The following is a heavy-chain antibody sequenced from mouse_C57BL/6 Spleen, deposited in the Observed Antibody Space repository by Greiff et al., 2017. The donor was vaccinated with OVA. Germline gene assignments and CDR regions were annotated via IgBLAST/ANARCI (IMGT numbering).Heavy chain of an antibody. Sequence: VQLQQSGAELVKPGASVKISCKASGYAFSSYWMNWVKQRPGKGLERIGQIYPGDGDTNYNGKFKGKATLTADKSSSTAYMQLSSLTSEDSAVYFCARCAYSNYGGFAYWGQGTLVTVSA. J-gene: IGHJ3*01. V-gene: IGHV1-80*01. D-gene: IGHD2-5*01. CDR1: GYAFSSYW. CDR3: ARCAYSNYGGFAY. CDR2: IYPGDGDT.